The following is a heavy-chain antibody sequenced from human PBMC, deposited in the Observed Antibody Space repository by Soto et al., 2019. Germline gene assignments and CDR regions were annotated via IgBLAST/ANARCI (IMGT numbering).Heavy chain of an antibody. J-gene: IGHJ4*02. Sequence: PSETLSLTCTVSGGSISSGDYYWSWIRQPPGKGLEWIGYIYYSGSTNYNPSLKSRVTISVDTSKNQFSLKLSSVTAADTAVYYCAGWVEVSLDYFDSWGQGTPVIVSS. D-gene: IGHD2-15*01. V-gene: IGHV4-30-4*02. CDR1: GGSISSGDYY. CDR3: AGWVEVSLDYFDS. CDR2: IYYSGST.